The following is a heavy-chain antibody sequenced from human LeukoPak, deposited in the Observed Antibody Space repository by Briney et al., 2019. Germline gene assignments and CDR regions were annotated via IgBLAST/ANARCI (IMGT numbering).Heavy chain of an antibody. CDR1: GFTFSSYE. J-gene: IGHJ4*02. CDR2: ISSSGSTT. V-gene: IGHV3-48*03. CDR3: ARGGEIVAY. D-gene: IGHD2-21*01. Sequence: PGGSLRLPCAASGFTFSSYEMNWVRQAPGKGLEWVSYISSSGSTTYYADSVKGRFTISRDNAKNSLYLQMNSLRAEDTAVYYCARGGEIVAYWGQGTLVTVSS.